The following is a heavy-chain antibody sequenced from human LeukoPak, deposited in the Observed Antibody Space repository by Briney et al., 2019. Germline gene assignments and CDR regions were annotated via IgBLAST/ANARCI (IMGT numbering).Heavy chain of an antibody. V-gene: IGHV3-21*01. CDR3: ARGYIDSSGYSPGSSFDN. CDR1: EFSFSSYS. J-gene: IGHJ4*02. Sequence: GGSLRLSCAASEFSFSSYSMNWVRQAPGKGLEWVSSISSSSSWIFYADSVKGRFTISRDNAKNSLFLQMNSLRAEDTAVYYCARGYIDSSGYSPGSSFDNWGQGTLVTVSS. CDR2: ISSSSSWI. D-gene: IGHD3-22*01.